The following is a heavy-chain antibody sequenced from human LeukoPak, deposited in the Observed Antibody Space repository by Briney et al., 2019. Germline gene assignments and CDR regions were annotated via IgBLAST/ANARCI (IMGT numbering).Heavy chain of an antibody. J-gene: IGHJ4*02. CDR1: GGSISSYY. CDR3: AREAKGYYFDY. V-gene: IGHV4-59*01. CDR2: IYYSGST. Sequence: SETLSLTCTVSGGSISSYYWSWIRQPPGKGLEWIGYIYYSGSTNYNPSLKSRVTISVDTSKNQFSLKLSSVTAADTAVYYCAREAKGYYFDYWGQGTLVTVSS.